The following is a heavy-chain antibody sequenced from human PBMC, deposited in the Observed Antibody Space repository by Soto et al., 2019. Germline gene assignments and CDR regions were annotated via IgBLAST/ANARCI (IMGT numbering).Heavy chain of an antibody. Sequence: EVQLLESGGGLVQPGGSLRLSCAASGFTFSSYAMSWVRQAPGKGLEWVSAISRSGGSTYYADSVKGRFTISRDNSKNTLYLQMNSLRAEDTTVYYCAKDEMSGSGSYYNLNYWYFDLWGRGTLVTVSS. V-gene: IGHV3-23*01. D-gene: IGHD3-10*01. CDR3: AKDEMSGSGSYYNLNYWYFDL. CDR2: ISRSGGST. J-gene: IGHJ2*01. CDR1: GFTFSSYA.